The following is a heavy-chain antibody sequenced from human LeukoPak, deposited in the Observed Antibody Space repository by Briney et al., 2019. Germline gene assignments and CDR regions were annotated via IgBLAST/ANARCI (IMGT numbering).Heavy chain of an antibody. D-gene: IGHD3-22*01. Sequence: GGSLRLSCAASGFTFSSYAMGWVRQAPGKGLQRISGITISGDNTYYADSVKGRFTISRDNAKNSLYLQMNSPRAEDTAVYYCARGDSSGYYYFDYWGQGTLVTVSS. J-gene: IGHJ4*02. CDR2: ITISGDNT. V-gene: IGHV3-21*01. CDR3: ARGDSSGYYYFDY. CDR1: GFTFSSYA.